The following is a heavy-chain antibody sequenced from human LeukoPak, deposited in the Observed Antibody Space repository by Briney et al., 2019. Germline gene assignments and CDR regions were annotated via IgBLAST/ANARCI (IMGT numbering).Heavy chain of an antibody. D-gene: IGHD3-10*01. J-gene: IGHJ4*02. CDR3: ARGGILWFGELFPNADLNQYYFDY. Sequence: ASVKVSCKASGYTFTGYYMHWVRQAPGQGLEWMGWINPNSGGTNYAQKFQGWVTMTRDTSISTAYMELSRLRSDDTAVYYCARGGILWFGELFPNADLNQYYFDYWGQGTLVTVSS. CDR1: GYTFTGYY. V-gene: IGHV1-2*04. CDR2: INPNSGGT.